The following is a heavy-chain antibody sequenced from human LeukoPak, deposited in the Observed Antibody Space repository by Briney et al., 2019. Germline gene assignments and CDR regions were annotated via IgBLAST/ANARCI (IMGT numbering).Heavy chain of an antibody. CDR2: IKQDGSEK. D-gene: IGHD4-17*01. Sequence: GSLRLSCAASGFTFSSYSMNWVRQAPGKGLEWVANIKQDGSEKYYVDSVKGRFTISRDNAKNSLYLQMNSLRAEDTAVYYCARVFPRYGDYDYWGQGTLVTVSS. CDR3: ARVFPRYGDYDY. V-gene: IGHV3-7*01. CDR1: GFTFSSYS. J-gene: IGHJ4*02.